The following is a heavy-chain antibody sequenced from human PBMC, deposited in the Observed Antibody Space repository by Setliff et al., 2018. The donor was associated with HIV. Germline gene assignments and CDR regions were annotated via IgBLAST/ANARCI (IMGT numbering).Heavy chain of an antibody. CDR3: ARGNYYNLWADPFDY. D-gene: IGHD3-3*01. CDR2: INHSGST. J-gene: IGHJ4*02. Sequence: SETLSLTCAVYGGSFSGYYWTWIRQPPGKGLEWVGEINHSGSTNYNPSLKSRVRISVDTSTNQFSLNLSSVTAADTAVYYCARGNYYNLWADPFDYWGQGTLVTVSS. CDR1: GGSFSGYY. V-gene: IGHV4-34*01.